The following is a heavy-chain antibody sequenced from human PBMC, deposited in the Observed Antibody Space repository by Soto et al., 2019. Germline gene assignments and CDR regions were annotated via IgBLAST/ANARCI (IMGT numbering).Heavy chain of an antibody. Sequence: KVSCKASGGTFSSYAISWVRQAPGQGLEWMGGIIPIFGTANYAQKFQGRVTITADKSTSTAYMELSSLRSEDTAVYYCANSRPTGTTLRPFDYWGQGTLVTVSS. D-gene: IGHD1-7*01. V-gene: IGHV1-69*06. CDR1: GGTFSSYA. J-gene: IGHJ4*02. CDR3: ANSRPTGTTLRPFDY. CDR2: IIPIFGTA.